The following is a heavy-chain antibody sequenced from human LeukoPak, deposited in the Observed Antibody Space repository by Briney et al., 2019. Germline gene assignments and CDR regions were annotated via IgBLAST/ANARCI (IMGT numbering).Heavy chain of an antibody. CDR3: AKGLVGAVNWLLMMGAFDI. D-gene: IGHD1-26*01. CDR1: GFTFSSYG. J-gene: IGHJ3*02. V-gene: IGHV3-30*18. Sequence: GGSLRLSCAASGFTFSSYGMHWVRQAPGKGLEWVAVISYDGSNKYYADSVKGRFTISRDNSKNTLYLQMNSLRAEDTAVYYCAKGLVGAVNWLLMMGAFDIWGQGTMVTVSS. CDR2: ISYDGSNK.